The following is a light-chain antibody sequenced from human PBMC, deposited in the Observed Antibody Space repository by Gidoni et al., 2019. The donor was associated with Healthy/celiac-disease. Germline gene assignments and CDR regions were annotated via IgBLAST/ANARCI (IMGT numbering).Light chain of an antibody. J-gene: IGLJ3*02. CDR1: SSNIVACYD. CDR3: QSYDSSLSGWV. CDR2: GNS. V-gene: IGLV1-40*01. Sequence: QSVLTQPPSVSGAPGQRVTISCTGSSSNIVACYDVHWYQPPPGTAPKLLIYGNSNRPSGVPDRFSGSKSGTSASLAITGLQAEDEADYYCQSYDSSLSGWVFGGGTKLTVL.